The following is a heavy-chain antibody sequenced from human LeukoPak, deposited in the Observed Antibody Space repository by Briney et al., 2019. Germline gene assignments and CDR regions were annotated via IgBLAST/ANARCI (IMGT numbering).Heavy chain of an antibody. CDR1: GGTFSSYA. V-gene: IGHV1-69*13. CDR2: IIPIFGTV. J-gene: IGHJ6*04. D-gene: IGHD5-12*01. Sequence: GASVKVSCKASGGTFSSYAISWVRQAPGQGLEWMGGIIPIFGTVNYAQKFQGRVTITADESTSTAYMELSSLRSEDTAVYYCARGDSGYDWSPGNYYYYGMDVWGKGTTVTVSS. CDR3: ARGDSGYDWSPGNYYYYGMDV.